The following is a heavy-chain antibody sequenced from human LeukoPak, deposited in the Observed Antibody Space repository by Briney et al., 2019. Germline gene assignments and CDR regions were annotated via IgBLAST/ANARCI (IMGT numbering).Heavy chain of an antibody. Sequence: PRGSRTPPCAASGFYSSSFEVNWVRQAPGKGLEWVSCISGSGSTIYYADSVRGRFTISRDNAKNSLYLQMHSLRDEDTAVYYCAKDLMAGRTRLYYFDYWGQGTLVTVSS. J-gene: IGHJ4*02. CDR1: GFYSSSFE. CDR2: ISGSGSTI. V-gene: IGHV3-48*03. CDR3: AKDLMAGRTRLYYFDY. D-gene: IGHD2-15*01.